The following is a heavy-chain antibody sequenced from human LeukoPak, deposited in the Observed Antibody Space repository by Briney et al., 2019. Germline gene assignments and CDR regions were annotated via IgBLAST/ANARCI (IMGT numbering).Heavy chain of an antibody. D-gene: IGHD4-17*01. CDR3: ARDAPPDGPDYGDLYYYYYDGMDV. J-gene: IGHJ6*02. CDR1: GFHVSSNY. Sequence: GGPLPHSRAASGFHVSSNYMSWLRQAPGKGLEWVSVIYRGGSTYYAHSVKCRFTIPRDNSKNTLYLQMNSLRAEDTSVYYCARDAPPDGPDYGDLYYYYYDGMDVWGQGTTVTVSS. CDR2: IYRGGST. V-gene: IGHV3-66*01.